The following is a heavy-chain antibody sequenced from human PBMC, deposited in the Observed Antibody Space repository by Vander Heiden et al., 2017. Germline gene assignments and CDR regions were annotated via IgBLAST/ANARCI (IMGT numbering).Heavy chain of an antibody. J-gene: IGHJ3*02. CDR2: ISRSGSNR. CDR3: ARDGGGGIDGFDI. CDR1: GFTFSDYY. D-gene: IGHD3-16*01. V-gene: IGHV3-11*01. Sequence: QVQLVESGGGLVKPGGSLRLSCAASGFTFSDYYMSWIRRAQGKGLEWVSYISRSGSNRYYADSVKGRFTISRDNAKKSLYLKMNSLRVEDTAVYYWARDGGGGIDGFDIWGQGTMVTVSS.